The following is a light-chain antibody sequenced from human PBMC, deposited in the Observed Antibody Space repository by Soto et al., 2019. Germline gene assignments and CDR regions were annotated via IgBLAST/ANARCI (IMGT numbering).Light chain of an antibody. Sequence: QSVLTQPSSVSGSPGQSITISCTGTSNDVGGYNLVSWYQQHPGKAPKLLIYEHKKRPLGISNRFSGSKSRNSASLTISSVQSDDEADYHCCSSATSRTDVVGTGTKVTVL. CDR1: SNDVGGYNL. CDR2: EHK. J-gene: IGLJ1*01. V-gene: IGLV2-23*01. CDR3: CSSATSRTDV.